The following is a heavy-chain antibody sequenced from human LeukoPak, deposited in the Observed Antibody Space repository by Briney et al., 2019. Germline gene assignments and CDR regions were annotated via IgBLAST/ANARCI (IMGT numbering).Heavy chain of an antibody. CDR3: ARRAHYYGSGSYYDY. CDR2: IYYSGST. Sequence: SETLSLTCTVSGGSISSSSCYWGWIRQPPGKGLEWIGSIYYSGSTYYNPSLKSRVTISVDTSKNQFSLKLSSVTAADTAVYYCARRAHYYGSGSYYDYWGQGTLVTVSS. V-gene: IGHV4-39*01. J-gene: IGHJ4*02. CDR1: GGSISSSSCY. D-gene: IGHD3-10*01.